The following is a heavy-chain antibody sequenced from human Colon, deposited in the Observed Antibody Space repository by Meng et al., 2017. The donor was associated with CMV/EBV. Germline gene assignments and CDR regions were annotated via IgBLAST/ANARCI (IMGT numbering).Heavy chain of an antibody. Sequence: GESLKISCAASGFTFNRNSMSWVRQAPGKGLEWVSGINGVGDTTYYADSVKGRFTISRDNSKNTLYLRMIDLRAEDTAMYYCAKDRAYCGSFSCSPNYFDGWGQG. CDR3: AKDRAYCGSFSCSPNYFDG. CDR2: INGVGDTT. V-gene: IGHV3-23*01. CDR1: GFTFNRNS. J-gene: IGHJ4*02. D-gene: IGHD2-21*01.